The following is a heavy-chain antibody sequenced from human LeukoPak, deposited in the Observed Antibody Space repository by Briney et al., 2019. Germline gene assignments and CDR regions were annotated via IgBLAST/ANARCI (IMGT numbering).Heavy chain of an antibody. J-gene: IGHJ4*02. D-gene: IGHD5-12*01. Sequence: GGSLRLSCAASGFTFSNAWMSWVRQAPGKGLEWVGRIKSKTDGGTTDYAAPVKGRFTISRDDSKNTLYLQMNSLRAEDTAVYYCAKVVGYDAPGATYWGQGTLVTVSS. V-gene: IGHV3-15*01. CDR2: IKSKTDGGTT. CDR1: GFTFSNAW. CDR3: AKVVGYDAPGATY.